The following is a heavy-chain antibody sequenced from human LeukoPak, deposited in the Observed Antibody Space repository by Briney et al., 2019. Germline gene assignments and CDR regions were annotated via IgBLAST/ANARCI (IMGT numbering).Heavy chain of an antibody. CDR3: ARVLSYSYGPPPNFDF. CDR2: IYYSGST. CDR1: GGSISSYY. J-gene: IGHJ4*02. V-gene: IGHV4-59*01. D-gene: IGHD5-18*01. Sequence: SETLSLTCTVSGGSISSYYWSWIRQPPGKGLEWIGYIYYSGSTHYNPSLKSRVTISVDTSDNQFSLKLSSVTAADTAVYYCARVLSYSYGPPPNFDFWGQGILVTVSS.